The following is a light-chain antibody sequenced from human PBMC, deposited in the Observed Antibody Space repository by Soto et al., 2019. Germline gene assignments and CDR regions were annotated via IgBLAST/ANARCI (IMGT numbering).Light chain of an antibody. CDR1: QSVSSY. Sequence: EIVLTQSPATLSVSPGDRATLSCRASQSVSSYLAWYQQKPGQAPRLLIYDASNRATGIPARFSGSGSGTDFTLTISSLEPEDFAVYYCQQRRNWLTFGGGTKVDI. CDR3: QQRRNWLT. CDR2: DAS. V-gene: IGKV3-11*01. J-gene: IGKJ4*01.